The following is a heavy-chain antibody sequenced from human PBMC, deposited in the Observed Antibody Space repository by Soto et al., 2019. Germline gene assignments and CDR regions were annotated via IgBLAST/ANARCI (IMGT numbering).Heavy chain of an antibody. J-gene: IGHJ4*02. D-gene: IGHD3-10*01. CDR1: GFTFSSYS. V-gene: IGHV3-48*01. CDR2: ISSSSSTI. Sequence: GGSLRLSCAASGFTFSSYSMNWVRQAPGKGLEWVSYISSSSSTIYYADSVKGRFTISRDNAKNSLYLQMNSLRAEDTAVYYCARDLPLRYYGSGIFDYWGQGTLVTVSS. CDR3: ARDLPLRYYGSGIFDY.